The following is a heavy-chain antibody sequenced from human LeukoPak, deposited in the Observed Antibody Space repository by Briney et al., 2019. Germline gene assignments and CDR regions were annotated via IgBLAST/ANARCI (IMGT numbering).Heavy chain of an antibody. CDR1: GFTFDDYA. CDR3: AKDRDYDSSGPWGYFDY. CDR2: ISWNSGSI. D-gene: IGHD3-22*01. Sequence: PGRSLRLSCAASGFTFDDYAMHWVRQAPGKGLEWVSGISWNSGSIGYADSVKGRFTISRDNAKNSLYLQMNSLRAEDTALYYCAKDRDYDSSGPWGYFDYWGQGTLVTVSS. J-gene: IGHJ4*02. V-gene: IGHV3-9*01.